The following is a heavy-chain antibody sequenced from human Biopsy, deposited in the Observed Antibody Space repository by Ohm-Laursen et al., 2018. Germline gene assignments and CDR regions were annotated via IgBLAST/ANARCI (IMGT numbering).Heavy chain of an antibody. CDR3: ARLGNFWNAEDGLDL. CDR2: ASYSGYI. J-gene: IGHJ3*01. D-gene: IGHD3-3*01. CDR1: DDSIRNFY. V-gene: IGHV4-59*08. Sequence: SQTLSLTCTVSDDSIRNFYWTWIRQPPGQGLEWIGHASYSGYINYNPSLKSRVTISVDTSKNHFSLNLRSVTAADTAVYSCARLGNFWNAEDGLDLWGLGTMVTVSS.